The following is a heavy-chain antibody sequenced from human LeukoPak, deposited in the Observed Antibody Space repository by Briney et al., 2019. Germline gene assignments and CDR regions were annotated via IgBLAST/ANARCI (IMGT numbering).Heavy chain of an antibody. Sequence: GASVKVSCKASGYTFTDSYMHWVRQAPGQGLEWMGWINPKTGGTNYAQRFQGRVTMTRDTSIRTAYMELNSLRSDDTAVYDCARDGRLTIFVRGIITEGSPPKNWGQGTLVTVSS. CDR3: ARDGRLTIFVRGIITEGSPPKN. CDR1: GYTFTDSY. J-gene: IGHJ4*02. D-gene: IGHD3-10*01. CDR2: INPKTGGT. V-gene: IGHV1-2*02.